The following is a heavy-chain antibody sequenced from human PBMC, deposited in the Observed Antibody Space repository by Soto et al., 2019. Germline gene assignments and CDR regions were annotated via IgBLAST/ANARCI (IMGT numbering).Heavy chain of an antibody. CDR3: RAFGYCSSTSCYSAVVDY. J-gene: IGHJ4*02. CDR2: INPNSGGT. CDR1: GYTFTGYY. D-gene: IGHD2-2*01. Sequence: ASVKVSCKASGYTFTGYYMHWVRQAPGQGLEWMGWINPNSGGTKYAQKFQGRVTLTRDTSLSTAYMELSRLRSDDTAVYYCRAFGYCSSTSCYSAVVDYWGQGTLVTVSS. V-gene: IGHV1-2*02.